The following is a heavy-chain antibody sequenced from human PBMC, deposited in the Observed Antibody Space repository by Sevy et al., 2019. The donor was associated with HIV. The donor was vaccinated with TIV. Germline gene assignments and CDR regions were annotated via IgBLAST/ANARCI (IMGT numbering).Heavy chain of an antibody. CDR1: GYTFTSYD. D-gene: IGHD4-17*01. J-gene: IGHJ6*03. V-gene: IGHV1-8*01. CDR2: MNPNSGNT. CDR3: GGGRRYGDYPYYYYMDV. Sequence: ASVKVSCKASGYTFTSYDINWVRQATGQGLEWMGWMNPNSGNTGYAQKFQGRVTITRDTSISTAYMELSSLRSEDTAAYYCGGGRRYGDYPYYYYMDVWGKGTTVTVSS.